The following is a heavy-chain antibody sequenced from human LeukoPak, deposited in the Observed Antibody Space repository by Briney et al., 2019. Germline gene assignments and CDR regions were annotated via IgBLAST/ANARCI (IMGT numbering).Heavy chain of an antibody. J-gene: IGHJ4*02. D-gene: IGHD2-15*01. CDR1: GFTFSSYA. V-gene: IGHV3-30-3*01. CDR2: ISYDGSNK. CDR3: ARDRCNGGNCYLSVLDY. Sequence: GRSLRLSCAASGFTFSSYAMHWVRQAPGKGLEWVAVISYDGSNKYYADSVKGRFTISRDKSKNTLYLQMNSLRTEDTAVYYCARDRCNGGNCYLSVLDYWGQGTLVTVSS.